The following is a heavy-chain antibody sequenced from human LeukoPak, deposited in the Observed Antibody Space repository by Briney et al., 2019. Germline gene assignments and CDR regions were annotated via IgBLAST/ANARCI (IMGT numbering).Heavy chain of an antibody. CDR2: ISSSSSYI. J-gene: IGHJ4*02. Sequence: GGSLRLSCAASGFTFSSYSMNWVRQAPGKGLEWVSSISSSSSYIYYADSVKGRFTISRDNAKNSLYLQMNSLRAEDTAVYYCARSGYSRITMVRGVIIRSFPFDYWGQGTLVTVSS. V-gene: IGHV3-21*01. D-gene: IGHD3-10*01. CDR1: GFTFSSYS. CDR3: ARSGYSRITMVRGVIIRSFPFDY.